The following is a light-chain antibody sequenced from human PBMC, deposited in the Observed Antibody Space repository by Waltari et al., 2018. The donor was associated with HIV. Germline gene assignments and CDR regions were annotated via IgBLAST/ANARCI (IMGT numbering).Light chain of an antibody. CDR3: CSYTTRNTFV. Sequence: QSALTQPASVSGSPGQSITISCTGTSSDIGSYSYVSWFQHHPGKAPKLVILEVHIRASGISDRFSGSKSGYTASLTISVLQPEDEADYFCCSYTTRNTFVFGTGTTVTVL. J-gene: IGLJ1*01. CDR2: EVH. CDR1: SSDIGSYSY. V-gene: IGLV2-14*01.